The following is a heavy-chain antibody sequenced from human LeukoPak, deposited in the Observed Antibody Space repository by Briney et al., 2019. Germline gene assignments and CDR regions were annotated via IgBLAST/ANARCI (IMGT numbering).Heavy chain of an antibody. D-gene: IGHD2-2*01. CDR2: IYSGGST. J-gene: IGHJ6*02. CDR3: ARPPGEYCSSTSCYGGYYGMDV. Sequence: GGSLRLSCAASGFTVSSNYMSWVRQAPGKGLEWVSVIYSGGSTYYADSVKGRFTISRDNSKNTLYLQMNSLRAEDTAVYYCARPPGEYCSSTSCYGGYYGMDVWGQGTTVTVSS. V-gene: IGHV3-53*05. CDR1: GFTVSSNY.